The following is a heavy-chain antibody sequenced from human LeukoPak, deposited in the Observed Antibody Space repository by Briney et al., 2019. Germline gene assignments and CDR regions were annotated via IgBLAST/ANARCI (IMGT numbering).Heavy chain of an antibody. J-gene: IGHJ6*02. CDR2: IWYDGSNK. Sequence: GGSLRLSCAASGFTFSSYGMHWVRQAPGKGLEWVAVIWYDGSNKYYADSVKGRFTISRDNSKNTLYLQMNSLRAEDTAVYYCAKDSGRVVAGTVDVWGQGTTVTVSS. D-gene: IGHD6-19*01. CDR1: GFTFSSYG. CDR3: AKDSGRVVAGTVDV. V-gene: IGHV3-33*06.